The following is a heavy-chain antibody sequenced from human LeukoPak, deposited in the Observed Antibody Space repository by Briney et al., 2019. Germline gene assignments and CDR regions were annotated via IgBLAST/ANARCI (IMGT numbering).Heavy chain of an antibody. CDR1: GYSISAGYF. Sequence: PSETLSLTCAISGYSISAGYFWGWIRQSPVKGLEWIESVHHTGSDYYNPSLKSRVTIAIDTSKNHFSLNLTSVTAADTAVFFCARVIVTATHVPDAFDLWGQGILVTVSS. CDR3: ARVIVTATHVPDAFDL. V-gene: IGHV4-38-2*01. CDR2: VHHTGSD. J-gene: IGHJ3*01. D-gene: IGHD1-26*01.